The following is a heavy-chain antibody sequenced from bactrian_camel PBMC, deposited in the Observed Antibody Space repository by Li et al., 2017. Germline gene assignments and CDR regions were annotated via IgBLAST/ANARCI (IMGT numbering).Heavy chain of an antibody. Sequence: QLVESGGGLVQAGGSLSLSCAASGYSVSTYCMVWFRQLPGKEREGVARIYARDGNTYYASSVNGRFTISHDNAKNTVYLQMNNLKPEDSAMYYCGLSSRFRCRWGVFVVGDYNFWGQGTQVTVS. CDR3: GLSSRFRCRWGVFVVGDYNF. CDR2: IYARDGNT. D-gene: IGHD1*01. CDR1: GYSVSTYC. V-gene: IGHV3S25*01. J-gene: IGHJ4*01.